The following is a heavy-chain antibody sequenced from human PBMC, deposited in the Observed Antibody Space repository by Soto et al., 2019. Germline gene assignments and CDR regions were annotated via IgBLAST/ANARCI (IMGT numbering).Heavy chain of an antibody. Sequence: QVQLVQSGAEVKKPGSSVKVSCKSSGGTFSSYAISWVRQAPGQGLEWMGGIIPIFGTPDYAQKFQGRVTITADESTSTAYMELSSLRSEDTAVYYCAFTLSANYYYGMDVWGQGTTVTVSS. D-gene: IGHD3-16*01. CDR2: IIPIFGTP. CDR3: AFTLSANYYYGMDV. V-gene: IGHV1-69*12. CDR1: GGTFSSYA. J-gene: IGHJ6*02.